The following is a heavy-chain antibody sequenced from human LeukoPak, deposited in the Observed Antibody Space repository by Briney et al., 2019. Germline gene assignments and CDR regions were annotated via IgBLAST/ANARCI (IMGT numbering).Heavy chain of an antibody. CDR1: EGTFSSYA. Sequence: SVKVSCKASEGTFSSYAISWVRQAPGQGLEWMGGIIPIFGTANYAQKFQGRVTITADESTCTAYMELSSLRSEDTAVYYCARVEMATTQGPHDAFDIWGQGTMVTVSS. CDR2: IIPIFGTA. J-gene: IGHJ3*02. D-gene: IGHD5-24*01. V-gene: IGHV1-69*01. CDR3: ARVEMATTQGPHDAFDI.